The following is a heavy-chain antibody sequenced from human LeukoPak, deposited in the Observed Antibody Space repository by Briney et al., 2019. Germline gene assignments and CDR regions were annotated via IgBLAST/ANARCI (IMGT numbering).Heavy chain of an antibody. D-gene: IGHD4-11*01. CDR2: IKQDGGEK. CDR3: AREDHSNYNY. CDR1: GFTFSDYY. J-gene: IGHJ4*02. V-gene: IGHV3-7*01. Sequence: PGGSLRHSCAASGFTFSDYYMSWIRQAPGKGLEWVANIKQDGGEKFYVDSVKGRFSISRDNAKNSLYLQMNSLRAEDTAVYYCAREDHSNYNYWGQGTLVTVSS.